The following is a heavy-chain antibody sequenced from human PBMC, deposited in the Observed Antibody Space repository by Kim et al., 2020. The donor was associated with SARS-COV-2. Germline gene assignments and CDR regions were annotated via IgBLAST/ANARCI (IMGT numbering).Heavy chain of an antibody. Sequence: EGSLRLSCAASGFTFRDFGMNWVRQAPGKGPEWVAVIWYDGSNKYYADSVKGRFTISRDNSNNMVYLQMNSLRVEDTAIYYCAKDLGGCNSISCSYYFDRWGQGTLVTVSS. CDR2: IWYDGSNK. D-gene: IGHD3-16*01. CDR1: GFTFRDFG. J-gene: IGHJ4*02. CDR3: AKDLGGCNSISCSYYFDR. V-gene: IGHV3-33*06.